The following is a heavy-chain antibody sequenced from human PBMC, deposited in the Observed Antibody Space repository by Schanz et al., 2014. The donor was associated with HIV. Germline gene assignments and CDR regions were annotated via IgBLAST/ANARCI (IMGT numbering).Heavy chain of an antibody. V-gene: IGHV3-74*02. J-gene: IGHJ4*02. D-gene: IGHD4-4*01. CDR2: INSDGSST. CDR3: ARIPDYRNSGHADS. CDR1: GFTFSLYG. Sequence: VQLVESGGGVVQPGRSLRLSCAASGFTFSLYGMHWVRQAPGKGLVWVSRINSDGSSTSYADSVKGRFTISRDNAKNTLYLQMNSLRADDTGLYYCARIPDYRNSGHADSWGQGTLVTVSS.